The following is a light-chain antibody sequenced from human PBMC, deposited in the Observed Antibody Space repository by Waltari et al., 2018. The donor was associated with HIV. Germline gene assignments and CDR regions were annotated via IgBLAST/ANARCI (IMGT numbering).Light chain of an antibody. CDR2: KVS. J-gene: IGKJ5*01. Sequence: IVMMQSPPSSPVIVGQPASISCRSSQSLVHTYGNTYLSWLQQRPGQPPRLLIYKVSTRFSGVPDRFSGSGTGRDFTLKITRVEVEDVATYYCMQATQFPLTFGQGTRLEIK. CDR1: QSLVHTYGNTY. CDR3: MQATQFPLT. V-gene: IGKV2-24*01.